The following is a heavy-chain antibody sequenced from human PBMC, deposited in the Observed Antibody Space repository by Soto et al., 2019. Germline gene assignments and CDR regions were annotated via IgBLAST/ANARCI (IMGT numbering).Heavy chain of an antibody. V-gene: IGHV4-39*07. D-gene: IGHD6-19*01. J-gene: IGHJ6*02. CDR2: IYYSGST. CDR1: GGSISSSSYY. Sequence: PSETLSLTCTVSGGSISSSSYYWGWIRQPPGKGLEWIGSIYYSGSTYYNPSLKSRVTISVDTSKNQFSLKLSSVTAADTAVYYCARAWSSGWNGYYYYYYGMDVWGQGTTVTVSS. CDR3: ARAWSSGWNGYYYYYYGMDV.